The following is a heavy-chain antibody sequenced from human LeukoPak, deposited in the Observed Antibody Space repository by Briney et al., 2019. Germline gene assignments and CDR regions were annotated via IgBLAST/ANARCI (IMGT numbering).Heavy chain of an antibody. J-gene: IGHJ4*02. V-gene: IGHV5-51*01. Sequence: NAGESLKISCKGSGYSFTNYWTAWVRQMPGKGLEWMGIIYPGDSGTRYSPSFQGQVTISADKSISTAYLQWSSLKASDTAMYYCAKSGGYTTSSDFDYWGQGTLVTVSS. CDR2: IYPGDSGT. CDR3: AKSGGYTTSSDFDY. CDR1: GYSFTNYW. D-gene: IGHD6-6*01.